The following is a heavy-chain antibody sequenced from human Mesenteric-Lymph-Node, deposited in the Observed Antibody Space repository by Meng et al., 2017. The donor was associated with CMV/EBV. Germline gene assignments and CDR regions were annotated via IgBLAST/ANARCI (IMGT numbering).Heavy chain of an antibody. V-gene: IGHV3-74*01. J-gene: IGHJ4*02. CDR1: GFTFSSHW. CDR3: GRDPGVDF. CDR2: INSDGSST. D-gene: IGHD3-3*01. Sequence: GESLKISCAASGFTFSSHWMHWVRQAPGKGLVWVSRINSDGSSTSYADSVKGRFTISRDNSKNTLYLQMNSLRAEDTAVYYCGRDPGVDFWGQGTLVTVSS.